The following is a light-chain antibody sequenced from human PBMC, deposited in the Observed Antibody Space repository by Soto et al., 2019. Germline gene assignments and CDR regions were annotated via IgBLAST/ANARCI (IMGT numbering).Light chain of an antibody. J-gene: IGLJ2*01. CDR1: AYNF. Sequence: QSALTQPPSVSGSPGQSVAISCTGAYNFVSWYQQHPGKAPKLIVYDVNKWPSGVPDRFFGSKSGNTASLTISGLQPDDEADYYCCSYASTFILFGGGTQLTVL. V-gene: IGLV2-11*01. CDR2: DVN. CDR3: CSYASTFIL.